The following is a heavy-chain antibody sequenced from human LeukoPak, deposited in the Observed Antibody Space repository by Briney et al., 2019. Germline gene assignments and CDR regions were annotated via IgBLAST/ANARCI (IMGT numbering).Heavy chain of an antibody. D-gene: IGHD5-18*01. Sequence: SETLSLTCTVSDVSISSYYWSWIRQPPGKGLEWIGYIYYSGSTKYNPSLKSRVTISVDTSKNQFSLKLSSVTAADTAVYYCARASIGYSYGTLGAFDIWGQGTMVTVSS. CDR3: ARASIGYSYGTLGAFDI. CDR2: IYYSGST. J-gene: IGHJ3*02. CDR1: DVSISSYY. V-gene: IGHV4-59*01.